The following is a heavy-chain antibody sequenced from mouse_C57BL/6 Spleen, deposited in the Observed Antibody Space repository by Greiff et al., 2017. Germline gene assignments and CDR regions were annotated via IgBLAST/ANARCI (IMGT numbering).Heavy chain of an antibody. D-gene: IGHD1-1*01. Sequence: VKLMESGPGLVQPSQSLSITCTVSGFSLTSYGVHWVRQSPGKGLEWLGVIWRGGSTDYNAAFMSRLSITKDNSKSQVFFKMNRLQADDTAIYYCAKTRLITTVVADAMDYWGQGTSVTVSS. V-gene: IGHV2-5*01. CDR2: IWRGGST. CDR3: AKTRLITTVVADAMDY. CDR1: GFSLTSYG. J-gene: IGHJ4*01.